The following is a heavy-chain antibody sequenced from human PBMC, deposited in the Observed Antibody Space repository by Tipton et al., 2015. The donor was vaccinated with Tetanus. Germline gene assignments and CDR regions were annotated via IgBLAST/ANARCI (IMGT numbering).Heavy chain of an antibody. V-gene: IGHV1-2*02. CDR1: GYTFTGYY. D-gene: IGHD3-22*01. Sequence: QLVQSEAEVKKPGAPVKVSCKASGYTFTGYYIYWVRQAPGQGLEWMGWIDPNSGGTVYAQKFQGRVTMTRDTSISTAYMELRSLRSDDTAVYYCARDRGDYIYYGMDVWGPGTTVTVS. J-gene: IGHJ6*02. CDR3: ARDRGDYIYYGMDV. CDR2: IDPNSGGT.